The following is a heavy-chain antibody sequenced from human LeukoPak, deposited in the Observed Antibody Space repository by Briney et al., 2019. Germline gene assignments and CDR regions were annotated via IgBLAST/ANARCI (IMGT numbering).Heavy chain of an antibody. CDR2: ISGSGDIT. Sequence: GGSLRLSCAASGFTFSSYAMSWVRQAPGKGLEWVSVISGSGDITYYADSVKGRFTISRDNSKGTLYLQMDSLRVEDTAVYYCGKDPNGNFIGAFDFWGQGTMVTVSS. CDR3: GKDPNGNFIGAFDF. CDR1: GFTFSSYA. D-gene: IGHD4-23*01. V-gene: IGHV3-23*01. J-gene: IGHJ3*01.